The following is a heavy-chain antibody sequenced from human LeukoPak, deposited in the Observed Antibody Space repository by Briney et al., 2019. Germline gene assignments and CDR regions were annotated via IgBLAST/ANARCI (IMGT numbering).Heavy chain of an antibody. Sequence: GGSLRLSCAASGFTFSSYEMNWVCQAPGKGLEWVSYISSSGSTIYYADSVKGRFTISRDDAKNSLYLQMNSLRAEDTAVYYCARTYDSSGYYGGAFDIWGQGTMVTVSS. J-gene: IGHJ3*02. D-gene: IGHD3-22*01. V-gene: IGHV3-48*03. CDR1: GFTFSSYE. CDR2: ISSSGSTI. CDR3: ARTYDSSGYYGGAFDI.